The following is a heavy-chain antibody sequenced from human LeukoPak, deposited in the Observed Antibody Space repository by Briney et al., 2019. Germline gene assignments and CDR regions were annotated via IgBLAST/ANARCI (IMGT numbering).Heavy chain of an antibody. CDR3: TRDPSYYYDNTGYN. J-gene: IGHJ4*02. V-gene: IGHV3-48*01. CDR2: ISSSGDTI. Sequence: GGSLRLSCATSPGYGFTSHWMNWVRQAPGKGLEWVSKISSSGDTIYYADSVKGRFTISRDNAKNSLYLQMNSLRAEDTAVYHCTRDPSYYYDNTGYNWGQGTLVTVSS. CDR1: PGYGFTSHW. D-gene: IGHD3-22*01.